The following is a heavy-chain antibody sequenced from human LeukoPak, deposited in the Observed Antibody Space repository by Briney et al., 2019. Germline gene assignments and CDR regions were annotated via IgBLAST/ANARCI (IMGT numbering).Heavy chain of an antibody. V-gene: IGHV4-31*11. CDR3: ARENSNSWYLDY. Sequence: SETLSLTCAVSGDSVSSGGYYWTWIRQHPGKGLEWIGYISNSGTTSYNPSLKSRVSISVDTSNNQFSLRLSSVTAADTAVYYCARENSNSWYLDYWGQGTLVTVSS. J-gene: IGHJ4*02. D-gene: IGHD6-13*01. CDR1: GDSVSSGGYY. CDR2: ISNSGTT.